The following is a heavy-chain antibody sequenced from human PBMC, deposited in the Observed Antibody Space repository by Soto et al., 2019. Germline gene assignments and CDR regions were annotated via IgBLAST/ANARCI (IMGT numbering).Heavy chain of an antibody. D-gene: IGHD1-26*01. CDR3: AKDPFPISVSYPGY. CDR2: ISYDGSNK. Sequence: QVQLVESGGGVVQPGRSLRLSCAASGFTFSSYGMHWVRQAPGKGLEWVAVISYDGSNKYYADSVKGRFTISRYNSKNTLYLQMDSLRAEDTAVYYCAKDPFPISVSYPGYWGQGTLVTVSS. CDR1: GFTFSSYG. V-gene: IGHV3-30*18. J-gene: IGHJ4*02.